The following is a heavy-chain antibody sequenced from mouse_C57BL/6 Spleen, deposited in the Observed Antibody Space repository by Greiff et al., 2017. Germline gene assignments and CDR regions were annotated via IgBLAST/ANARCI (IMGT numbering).Heavy chain of an antibody. D-gene: IGHD1-1*01. CDR3: ARSPSYYYGRGAMDY. J-gene: IGHJ4*01. Sequence: EVKLQQSGPELVKPGASVKISCKASGYTFTDYYMNWVKQSHGKSLEWIGDINPNNGGTSYNQKFKGKATLTVDKSSSTAYMELRSLTSEDSAVYYCARSPSYYYGRGAMDYWGQGTSVTVSS. CDR2: INPNNGGT. V-gene: IGHV1-26*01. CDR1: GYTFTDYY.